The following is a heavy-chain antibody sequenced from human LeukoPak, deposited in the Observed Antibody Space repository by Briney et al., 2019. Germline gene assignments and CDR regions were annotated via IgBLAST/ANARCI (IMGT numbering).Heavy chain of an antibody. J-gene: IGHJ4*02. V-gene: IGHV3-7*01. CDR3: VRDVGYFHFDS. Sequence: GGSLRLYCAASGFSFGSFWMTWIRQAPGKGLEWVGHINEDGSQTNYIDSVTGRFTISRDNTKDSLYLQMNSLRAEDTAVYFCVRDVGYFHFDSWGQGILVTVSS. CDR2: INEDGSQT. D-gene: IGHD1-1*01. CDR1: GFSFGSFW.